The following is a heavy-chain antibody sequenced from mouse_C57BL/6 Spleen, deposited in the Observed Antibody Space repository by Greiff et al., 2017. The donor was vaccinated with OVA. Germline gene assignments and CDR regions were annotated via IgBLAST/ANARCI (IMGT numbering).Heavy chain of an antibody. CDR3: ALLRRDAMDD. V-gene: IGHV1-69*01. D-gene: IGHD1-1*01. J-gene: IGHJ4*01. CDR2: IDPSDSYT. CDR1: GYTFTSYW. Sequence: VQLQQPGAELVMPGASVKLSCKASGYTFTSYWMHWVKQRPGQGLEWIGEIDPSDSYTNYNQKFKGKSTLTVDKSSSTAYMQLSSLTAEDSAVDYCALLRRDAMDDWGQGTSVTVSS.